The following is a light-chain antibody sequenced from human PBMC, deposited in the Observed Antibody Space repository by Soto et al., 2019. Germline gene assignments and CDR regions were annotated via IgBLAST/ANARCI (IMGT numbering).Light chain of an antibody. CDR1: SSNIGAGHD. V-gene: IGLV1-40*01. CDR2: GNG. CDR3: QSYDRSLSSPI. J-gene: IGLJ2*01. Sequence: QSVLTQPPSVSGAPGQRVTISCTGSSSNIGAGHDVHWYQQLPGTAPKLLIYGNGNRPSGVPERFSGSKSGTSASLAITGLQADDEADYYCQSYDRSLSSPIFGGGTKVTVL.